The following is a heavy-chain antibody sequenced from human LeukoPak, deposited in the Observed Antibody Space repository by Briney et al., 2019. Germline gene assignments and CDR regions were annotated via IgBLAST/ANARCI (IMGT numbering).Heavy chain of an antibody. CDR2: IYYSGTT. V-gene: IGHV4-39*07. D-gene: IGHD2-8*02. CDR3: ASRYSTGLHFDF. Sequence: SETLSLTCTVSGDSISNSNYYWGWIRQPPGKGLEWIGTIYYSGTTYYNPSLKSRVAISVDTSRNQLSLRLNSITAADTAVYYCASRYSTGLHFDFWGQGTLVPVSS. CDR1: GDSISNSNYY. J-gene: IGHJ4*02.